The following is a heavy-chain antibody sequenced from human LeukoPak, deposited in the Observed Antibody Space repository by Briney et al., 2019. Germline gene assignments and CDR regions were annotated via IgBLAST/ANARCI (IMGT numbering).Heavy chain of an antibody. V-gene: IGHV3-30*04. D-gene: IGHD2-8*01. CDR2: ISYDGTNQ. CDR3: ARAEQHIVLMVYAISTFPFDY. Sequence: GRSLRLSCAVSGFTLSTYAMHWVRQAPGKGLEWVAVISYDGTNQDYSDSVKGRFTISRDNAKNSLYLQMNSLRAEDTAVYYCARAEQHIVLMVYAISTFPFDYWGQGTLVTVSS. CDR1: GFTLSTYA. J-gene: IGHJ4*02.